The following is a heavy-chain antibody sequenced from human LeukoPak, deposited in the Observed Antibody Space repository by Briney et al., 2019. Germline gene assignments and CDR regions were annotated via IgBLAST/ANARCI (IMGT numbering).Heavy chain of an antibody. CDR3: AKEMGQWMATDY. J-gene: IGHJ4*02. Sequence: GGSLRLSCAASGFTFSSYGMHWVRQAPGKGLEWVTFIPYDGGNKYYVDSVKGRFTISRDNSKNTLYLQMNGLRAEDTAVYYCAKEMGQWMATDYWGQGTLVTVSS. D-gene: IGHD6-19*01. CDR1: GFTFSSYG. CDR2: IPYDGGNK. V-gene: IGHV3-30*02.